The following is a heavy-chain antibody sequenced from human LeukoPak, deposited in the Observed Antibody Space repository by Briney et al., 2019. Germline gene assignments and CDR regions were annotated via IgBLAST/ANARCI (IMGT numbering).Heavy chain of an antibody. D-gene: IGHD3-10*01. Sequence: PSETLSLTCTVSGGSISSSSYYWGWIRQPPGKGLEWIGSVYYTGASYYNLSLKSRVTISIDTSKIHFSLNLTSVTAADTAVYYCARGILWFGDTAPGDYWGQGTLVTVSS. V-gene: IGHV4-39*07. J-gene: IGHJ4*02. CDR1: GGSISSSSYY. CDR2: VYYTGAS. CDR3: ARGILWFGDTAPGDY.